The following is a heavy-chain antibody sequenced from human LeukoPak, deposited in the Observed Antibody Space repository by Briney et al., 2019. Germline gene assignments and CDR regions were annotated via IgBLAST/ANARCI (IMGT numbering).Heavy chain of an antibody. CDR1: GGSISSGGYY. CDR2: IYYSGST. V-gene: IGHV4-31*03. J-gene: IGHJ6*02. Sequence: SQTLTLTCTVSGGSISSGGYYWSWIRQHPGKGLEWIGYIYYSGSTYYNPSLKSRVTISVDTSKNQFSLKLSSVTAADTAVYYCARLRSNDYYGMDVWGQGTTVTVSS. D-gene: IGHD2-15*01. CDR3: ARLRSNDYYGMDV.